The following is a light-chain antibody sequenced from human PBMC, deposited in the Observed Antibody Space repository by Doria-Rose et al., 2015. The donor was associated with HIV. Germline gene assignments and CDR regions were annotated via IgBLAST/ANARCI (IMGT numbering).Light chain of an antibody. J-gene: IGKJ1*01. CDR3: QNYNSAPRT. Sequence: DIHMTQSPSSLSASIGDRVTITCRASQDINNFLARYYQKPGKVPELLIYGASTLQSGVPSRFSGSGSGTEFTLIISSLQPEDVATYYCQNYNSAPRTFGQGTRVEI. V-gene: IGKV1-27*01. CDR2: GAS. CDR1: QDINNF.